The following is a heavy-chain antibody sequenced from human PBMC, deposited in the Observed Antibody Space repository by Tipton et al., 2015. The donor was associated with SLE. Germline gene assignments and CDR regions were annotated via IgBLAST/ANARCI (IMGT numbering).Heavy chain of an antibody. Sequence: TLSLTCAVYGGSFSGYYWSWIRQPPGKGLEWIGEINHSGSTNYNPPLKSRVTISVDTSKNQFSLKLSSVTAADTAVYYCASRGYSYGHFDYWGQGTLVTVSS. V-gene: IGHV4-34*01. CDR1: GGSFSGYY. CDR2: INHSGST. CDR3: ASRGYSYGHFDY. J-gene: IGHJ4*02. D-gene: IGHD5-18*01.